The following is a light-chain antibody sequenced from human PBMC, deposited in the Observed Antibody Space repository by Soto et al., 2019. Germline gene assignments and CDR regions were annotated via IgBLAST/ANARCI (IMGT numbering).Light chain of an antibody. V-gene: IGKV3-15*01. CDR3: QQYNNWSWT. CDR2: GAS. CDR1: QSVSSN. Sequence: EIVLTHSPGTLSLSPGERATLSCRASQSVSSNVAWYQQKPGQAPRLLIYGASTRAPGISARFSGSGSGTEFTLTISSLQSEDFAIYYCQQYNNWSWTFGQGTKVDIK. J-gene: IGKJ1*01.